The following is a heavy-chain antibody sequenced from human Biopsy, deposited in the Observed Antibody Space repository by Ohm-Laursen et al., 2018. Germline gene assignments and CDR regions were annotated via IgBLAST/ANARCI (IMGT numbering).Heavy chain of an antibody. Sequence: GTLSLTCTVSGGSLSSYYWSWIRQPSGKGLEWIGRIYSSGSTNYNPSLKSRVTLSMDTSKRQFSLKLSFVTAADTAVYYCARWTPEYDSSRYYLDAFDIWGQGTKVTVSS. CDR3: ARWTPEYDSSRYYLDAFDI. CDR1: GGSLSSYY. V-gene: IGHV4-4*07. CDR2: IYSSGST. D-gene: IGHD3-22*01. J-gene: IGHJ3*02.